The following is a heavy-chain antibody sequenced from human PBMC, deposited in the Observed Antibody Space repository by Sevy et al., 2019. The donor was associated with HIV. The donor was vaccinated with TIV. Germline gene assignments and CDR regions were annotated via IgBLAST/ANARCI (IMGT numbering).Heavy chain of an antibody. CDR2: IYSGGST. Sequence: GGSLRLSCAASGFTVSSNYMSWVRQAPGKGLEWVSVIYSGGSTYYADSVKGRFTISRDNSKNTLYLQMNSLRDEDTAVYYCARTGWATAGPNYYYYYMDVWGKGTTVTVSS. J-gene: IGHJ6*03. V-gene: IGHV3-66*02. CDR3: ARTGWATAGPNYYYYYMDV. D-gene: IGHD5-12*01. CDR1: GFTVSSNY.